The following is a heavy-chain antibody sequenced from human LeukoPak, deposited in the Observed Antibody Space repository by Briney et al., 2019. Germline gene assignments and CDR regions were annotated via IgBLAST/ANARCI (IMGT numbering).Heavy chain of an antibody. J-gene: IGHJ6*03. CDR3: ARTNYYYSMDV. CDR2: IYTSGST. CDR1: GGSISSYY. V-gene: IGHV4-4*09. Sequence: SETLSLTCTVSGGSISSYYWTWIRQPPGKGLEWIGHIYTSGSTNYNPSLKSRVTISIDMSKNQFSLKLSSVTAADTAVYYCARTNYYYSMDVWGKGTTVTVSS.